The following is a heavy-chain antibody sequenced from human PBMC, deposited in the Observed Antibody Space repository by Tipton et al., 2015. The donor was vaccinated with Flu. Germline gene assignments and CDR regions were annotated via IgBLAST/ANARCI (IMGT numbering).Heavy chain of an antibody. V-gene: IGHV3-64*02. J-gene: IGHJ4*02. CDR1: GFTSRDYS. Sequence: SLRLSCAASGFTSRDYSMHWVRQARGKGLEYVSAISGDGGGKYYVDSVKDRFTISRDNSKNTLYLQMGSLRLEDMAVYHCARVGPGGVYDYWGQGALVTVSS. CDR2: ISGDGGGK. D-gene: IGHD2-8*01. CDR3: ARVGPGGVYDY.